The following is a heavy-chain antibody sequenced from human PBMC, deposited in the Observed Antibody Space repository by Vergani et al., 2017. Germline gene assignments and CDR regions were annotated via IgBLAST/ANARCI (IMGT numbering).Heavy chain of an antibody. CDR3: ARRVVTGTTWPRAFDI. J-gene: IGHJ3*02. D-gene: IGHD1-1*01. CDR1: GYSFTSYW. CDR2: IYPGDSDT. Sequence: EVQLVQSGAEVKKPGESLKISCKGSGYSFTSYWIGWVRQMPEKGLEWMGIIYPGDSDTRYSPSFQGQVTISAAKSISTAYLQWSRLKASDTAMYYCARRVVTGTTWPRAFDIWGQGTMVTVSS. V-gene: IGHV5-51*03.